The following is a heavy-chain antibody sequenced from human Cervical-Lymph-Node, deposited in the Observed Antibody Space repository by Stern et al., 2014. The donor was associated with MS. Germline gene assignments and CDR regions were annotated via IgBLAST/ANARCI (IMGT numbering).Heavy chain of an antibody. V-gene: IGHV3-33*01. Sequence: VQLVESGGGVVQPGRSLRLSCAASGFSFSRYAMHWVRQAPGKGLEWVALIGYDGSNPYYADSVTGRFTISRDNSKNTLYLQMNSLRAEDTAVYYCASAYSSSHYYFDYWGQGTLVTVSS. CDR3: ASAYSSSHYYFDY. J-gene: IGHJ4*02. CDR2: IGYDGSNP. D-gene: IGHD6-13*01. CDR1: GFSFSRYA.